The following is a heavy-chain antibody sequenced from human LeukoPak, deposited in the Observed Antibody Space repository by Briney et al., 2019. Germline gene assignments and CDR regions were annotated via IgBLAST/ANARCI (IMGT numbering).Heavy chain of an antibody. J-gene: IGHJ5*02. CDR3: ARLLRYCSGGSCSGGWFDP. CDR1: GYSFPSQW. D-gene: IGHD2-15*01. Sequence: GESLKISCKGSGYSFPSQWIGWVRQMPGKGLEWMGIIYPGDSDTRYSPSFQGQVTISADKSISTAYLQWSSLKASDTAMYYCARLLRYCSGGSCSGGWFDPWGQGTLVTVSS. CDR2: IYPGDSDT. V-gene: IGHV5-51*01.